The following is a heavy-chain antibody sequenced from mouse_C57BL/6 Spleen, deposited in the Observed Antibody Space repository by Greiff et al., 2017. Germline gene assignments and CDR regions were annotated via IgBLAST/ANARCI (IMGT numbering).Heavy chain of an antibody. Sequence: EVKVEESGEGLVKPGGSLKLSCAASGFTFSSYAMSWVRQTPEKRLEWVAYISSGGDYIYYADTVKGRFTISRDNARNTLYLQMSSLKSEDTAMYYCTRDSAQTAFAYWGQGTLVTVAA. D-gene: IGHD3-2*02. CDR1: GFTFSSYA. J-gene: IGHJ3*01. V-gene: IGHV5-9-1*02. CDR2: ISSGGDYI. CDR3: TRDSAQTAFAY.